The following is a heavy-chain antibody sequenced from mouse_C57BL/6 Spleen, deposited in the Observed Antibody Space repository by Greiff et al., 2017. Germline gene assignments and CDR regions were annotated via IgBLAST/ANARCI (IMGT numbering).Heavy chain of an antibody. D-gene: IGHD2-5*01. CDR1: GYAFSSSW. CDR3: ARQDSKGGYFDY. V-gene: IGHV1-82*01. CDR2: IYPGDGDT. J-gene: IGHJ2*01. Sequence: VKLQESGPELVKPGASVKISCKASGYAFSSSWMNWVKQRPGKGLEWIGRIYPGDGDTNYNGKFKGKATLTADKSSSTAYMQLSSLTSEDSAVYFCARQDSKGGYFDYWGQGTTLTVSS.